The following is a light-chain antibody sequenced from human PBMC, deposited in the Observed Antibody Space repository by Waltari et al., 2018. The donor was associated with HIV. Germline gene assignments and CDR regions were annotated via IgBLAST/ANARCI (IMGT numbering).Light chain of an antibody. J-gene: IGLJ1*01. CDR1: SNDVGGSNY. V-gene: IGLV2-14*03. CDR3: SSYTSRVTYV. Sequence: QSVLTQPASVSGSPGQSITISCTGTSNDVGGSNYVSWHQQHPGEAPKLIIHDVSARPSGISNRFSGSKSGNTASLTISGLQTEDEADYYCSSYTSRVTYVFGTGTRVTVL. CDR2: DVS.